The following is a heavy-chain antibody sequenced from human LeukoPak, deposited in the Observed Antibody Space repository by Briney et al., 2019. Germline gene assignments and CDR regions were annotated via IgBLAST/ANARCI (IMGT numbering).Heavy chain of an antibody. CDR3: ARSRDGYRQGPKSAEYFQH. CDR2: IIPIFGTA. V-gene: IGHV1-69*05. Sequence: ASVKVSCKASGGTFSSYAISWVRQAPGQGLEWMGGIIPIFGTANCAQKFQGRVTITTDESTSTAYMELSSLRSEDTAVYYCARSRDGYRQGPKSAEYFQHWGQGTLVTVSS. D-gene: IGHD5-24*01. J-gene: IGHJ1*01. CDR1: GGTFSSYA.